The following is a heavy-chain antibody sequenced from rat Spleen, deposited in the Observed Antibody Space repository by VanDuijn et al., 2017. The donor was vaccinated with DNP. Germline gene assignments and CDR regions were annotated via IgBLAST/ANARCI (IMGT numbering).Heavy chain of an antibody. Sequence: EVQLVESGGGLVQPGRSMKFSCAASGFTFSTFPMAWVRQAPTKGLEWVATISISGGTTYYRYSVKGRFTISRDNAKSTLYLQMNSLRSEDTGTYYCTRLRAPWGYFDYWGKGVMVTVSS. D-gene: IGHD3-1*01. CDR1: GFTFSTFP. CDR3: TRLRAPWGYFDY. V-gene: IGHV5-46*01. J-gene: IGHJ2*01. CDR2: ISISGGTT.